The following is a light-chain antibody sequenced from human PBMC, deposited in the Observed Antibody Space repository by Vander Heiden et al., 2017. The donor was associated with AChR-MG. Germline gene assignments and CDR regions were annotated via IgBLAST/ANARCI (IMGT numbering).Light chain of an antibody. CDR1: SYNLGSNY. V-gene: IGLV1-47*01. CDR2: GNN. J-gene: IGLJ2*01. Sequence: QSVLAQPPSASGTPGQRVTLSCSGSSYNLGSNYVYLYQQLPGPAPKLLIYGNNQRPSGVPDRFSGSKSGTSASLAISGLRSEDEADYYCAAWDDSLSGVVFGGGTKLTVL. CDR3: AAWDDSLSGVV.